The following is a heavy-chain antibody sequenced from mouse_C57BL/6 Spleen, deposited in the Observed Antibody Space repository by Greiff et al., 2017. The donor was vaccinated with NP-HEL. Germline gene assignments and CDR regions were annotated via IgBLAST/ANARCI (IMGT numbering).Heavy chain of an antibody. D-gene: IGHD2-3*01. J-gene: IGHJ4*01. V-gene: IGHV1-76*01. CDR2: IYPGSGNT. CDR3: ARGGDGYPSIYAMDY. CDR1: GYTFTDYY. Sequence: QVQLQESGAELVRPGASVKLSCKASGYTFTDYYINWVKQRPGQGLEWIARIYPGSGNTYYNEKFKGKATLTAEKSSSTAYMQLSSLTSEDSAVYFCARGGDGYPSIYAMDYWGQGTSVTVSS.